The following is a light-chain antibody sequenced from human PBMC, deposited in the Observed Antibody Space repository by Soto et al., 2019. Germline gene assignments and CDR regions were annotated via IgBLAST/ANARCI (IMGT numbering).Light chain of an antibody. CDR1: SGHSSYA. CDR2: LNSDGSH. CDR3: QTWGTGIWV. Sequence: QLVLTQSPSASASLGASVKLTCTLSSGHSSYAIAWHQQQPEKGPRYLMKLNSDGSHSTGDGIPDRFSGSSSGAERYLTISSHQSEDEADYYCQTWGTGIWVFGGGTKVTVL. V-gene: IGLV4-69*01. J-gene: IGLJ3*02.